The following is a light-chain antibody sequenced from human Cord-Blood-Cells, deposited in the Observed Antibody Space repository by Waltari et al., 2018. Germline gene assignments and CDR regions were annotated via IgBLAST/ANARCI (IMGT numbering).Light chain of an antibody. CDR3: CSYAGSSTV. J-gene: IGLJ1*01. CDR1: STDVGTYNP. V-gene: IGLV2-23*02. Sequence: QSALTQPASVSGSPGQSITISCTGTSTDVGTYNPAAWYQQHPGKAPKLMIYEVSKRPSGVSNRFSGSKSGNTASLTISGLQAEDEADYYCCSYAGSSTVFGTGTKVTVL. CDR2: EVS.